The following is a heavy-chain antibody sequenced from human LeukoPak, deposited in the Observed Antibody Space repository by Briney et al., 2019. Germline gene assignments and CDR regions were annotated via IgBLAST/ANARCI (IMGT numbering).Heavy chain of an antibody. CDR1: GFTLSSYS. V-gene: IGHV3-48*01. CDR3: ARDSTREEFDY. Sequence: GGSLRLSCAASGFTLSSYSMNWVRQAPVKGLEWVSFISDSSSDIYYADSVKGRFTISRDNAKNSLYLQMNSLRAEDTAVYYCARDSTREEFDYWGQGTLVTVSS. CDR2: ISDSSSDI. J-gene: IGHJ4*02. D-gene: IGHD2-2*01.